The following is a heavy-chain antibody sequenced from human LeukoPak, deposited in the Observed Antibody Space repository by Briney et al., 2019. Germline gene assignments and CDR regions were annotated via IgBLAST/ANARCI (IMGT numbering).Heavy chain of an antibody. CDR2: ITGSGDGT. Sequence: GSLRLSCAASDFTFRSYAMSWVRQAPGEGLEWVSAITGSGDGTIYADSVKGRFTISRDNSRNTLYLQMSSLRAEDTAVYYCAKEIAAVGKGVFAHWGQGTLVTVSS. V-gene: IGHV3-23*01. CDR1: DFTFRSYA. CDR3: AKEIAAVGKGVFAH. D-gene: IGHD6-13*01. J-gene: IGHJ4*02.